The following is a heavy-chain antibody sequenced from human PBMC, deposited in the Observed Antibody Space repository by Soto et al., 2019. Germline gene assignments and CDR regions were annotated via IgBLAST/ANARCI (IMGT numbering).Heavy chain of an antibody. V-gene: IGHV1-46*01. CDR1: GYTFTSYY. CDR2: INPSGGST. J-gene: IGHJ6*02. D-gene: IGHD3-10*01. Sequence: VASVKVSCKASGYTFTSYYMHWVRQAPGQGLEWMGIINPSGGSTSYAQKFQGRVTMTRDTSTSTVYMELSSLRSEDTAVYYCARDIGSGSYLNTYGMDVWGQGTTVTVSS. CDR3: ARDIGSGSYLNTYGMDV.